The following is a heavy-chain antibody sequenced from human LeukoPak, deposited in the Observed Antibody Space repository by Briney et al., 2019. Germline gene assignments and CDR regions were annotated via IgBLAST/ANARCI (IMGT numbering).Heavy chain of an antibody. CDR3: ARAREYSSSWYYFDY. CDR2: SNGDGSNI. D-gene: IGHD6-13*01. Sequence: GGSLRLSCAASGFSFSSYWMHWVRQAPGKGLVWVSRSNGDGSNIRYADSVKGRFTISRDNAKNSLYLQMNSLRAEDTAVYYCARAREYSSSWYYFDYWGQGTLVTVSS. CDR1: GFSFSSYW. J-gene: IGHJ4*02. V-gene: IGHV3-74*01.